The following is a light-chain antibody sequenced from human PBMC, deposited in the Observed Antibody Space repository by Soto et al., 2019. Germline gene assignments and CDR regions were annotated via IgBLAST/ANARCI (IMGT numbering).Light chain of an antibody. Sequence: SYELTQPPSVSVSPGQTARITCSGDALPKQYAYWYQQKPGQAPVLVIYKDSERPSGIPERFSGSSSGTTVTLTISGVQAVDEADYYCQSADSSGTPYVFGTGTKVTVL. CDR3: QSADSSGTPYV. CDR1: ALPKQY. J-gene: IGLJ1*01. V-gene: IGLV3-25*02. CDR2: KDS.